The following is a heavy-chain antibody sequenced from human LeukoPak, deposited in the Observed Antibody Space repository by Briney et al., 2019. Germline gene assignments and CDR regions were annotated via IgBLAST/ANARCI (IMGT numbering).Heavy chain of an antibody. CDR1: GFTFSSYA. CDR2: ISYDGSNK. Sequence: WGSLGLSCAASGFTFSSYAMHWVRQAPGKGLEWVAVISYDGSNKYYADSVKGRFTISRDNSKNTLYLQMNSLRAEDTAVYYCARAHYGGNSVVGYWGQGTLVTVSS. J-gene: IGHJ4*02. CDR3: ARAHYGGNSVVGY. V-gene: IGHV3-30-3*01. D-gene: IGHD4-23*01.